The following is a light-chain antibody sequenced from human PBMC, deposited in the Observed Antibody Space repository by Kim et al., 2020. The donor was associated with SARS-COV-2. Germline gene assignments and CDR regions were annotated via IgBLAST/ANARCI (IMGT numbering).Light chain of an antibody. J-gene: IGLJ3*02. CDR1: SSNIGSNV. Sequence: GQRVTNSCSGSSSNIGSNVVNWYQQLPGTAPKLLIYSNDYRPSGVPDRFSGSKSGTSASLDISGLQSEDEADYYCAAWDDSLNGSVFGGGTQLTVL. CDR2: SND. V-gene: IGLV1-44*01. CDR3: AAWDDSLNGSV.